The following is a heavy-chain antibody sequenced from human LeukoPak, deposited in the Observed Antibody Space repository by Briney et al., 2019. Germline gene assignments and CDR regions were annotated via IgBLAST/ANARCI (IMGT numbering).Heavy chain of an antibody. Sequence: SETLSLTCTVSGGSVSTSRYYWGWIRQPPGKGLEWIGTIHYRGTTYNSPSLKSRVTVSLDTSKNQLSLKLTSVTAADTAVYYCATPDTSGWYYFDHWGPGTLVTVSS. CDR1: GGSVSTSRYY. CDR3: ATPDTSGWYYFDH. J-gene: IGHJ4*02. CDR2: IHYRGTT. V-gene: IGHV4-39*01. D-gene: IGHD6-19*01.